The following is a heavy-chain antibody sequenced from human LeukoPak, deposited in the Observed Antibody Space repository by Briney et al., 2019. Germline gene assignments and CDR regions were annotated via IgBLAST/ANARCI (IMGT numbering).Heavy chain of an antibody. CDR3: TRDHFA. J-gene: IGHJ5*02. V-gene: IGHV3-15*01. D-gene: IGHD2/OR15-2a*01. CDR2: IKSKTYGGTT. Sequence: GGSLRLSCAASGFTFNNAWMSWVRQAPGKGLEWISRIKSKTYGGTTEYAAPVKGRFTISRDDSESTLFLQMDSLTTEDTAVYYCTRDHFAWGQGPWSPSPQ. CDR1: GFTFNNAW.